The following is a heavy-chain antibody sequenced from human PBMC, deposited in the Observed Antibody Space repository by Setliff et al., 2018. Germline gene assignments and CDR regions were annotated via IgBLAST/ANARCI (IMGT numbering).Heavy chain of an antibody. J-gene: IGHJ5*02. Sequence: PSETLSLTCTVSGGFIRDYYWNWIRQSPGKGLEWIGYIYYRGTTNYNSSLKSRVTISIDMSKNQFSLKLSSATAADTAVYFCVAVGIDVGGGWFDPWGHGIPVTVSS. CDR3: VAVGIDVGGGWFDP. V-gene: IGHV4-59*01. CDR2: IYYRGTT. CDR1: GGFIRDYY. D-gene: IGHD1-26*01.